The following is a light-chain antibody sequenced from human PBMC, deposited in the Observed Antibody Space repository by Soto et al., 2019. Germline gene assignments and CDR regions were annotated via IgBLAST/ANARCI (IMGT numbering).Light chain of an antibody. CDR3: QQLNTLPFT. Sequence: DIQMTQSPSSLSASVGXRXTXXXXASQDIGNFLDWYEQKPGKAPKLMIYEASTLQSGVPSRFSGSGSGTEFTLTISGLLPEDFATYHCQQLNTLPFTFGQGTRLEIK. V-gene: IGKV1-9*01. CDR1: QDIGNF. J-gene: IGKJ5*01. CDR2: EAS.